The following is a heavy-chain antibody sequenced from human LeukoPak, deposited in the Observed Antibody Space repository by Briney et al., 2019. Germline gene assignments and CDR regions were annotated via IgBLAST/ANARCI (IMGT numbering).Heavy chain of an antibody. CDR3: ARDHYYGSGLNWFDP. D-gene: IGHD3-10*01. CDR2: IYYSGST. V-gene: IGHV4-61*08. Sequence: PSQTLSLTCTVSGGSITSGGYYWSWIRQPPGKGLEWIGNIYYSGSTNYNPSLKSRVTISVDTSKNQFTLKLSSVTAADTAVYYCARDHYYGSGLNWFDPWGQGTLVTVSS. CDR1: GGSITSGGYY. J-gene: IGHJ5*02.